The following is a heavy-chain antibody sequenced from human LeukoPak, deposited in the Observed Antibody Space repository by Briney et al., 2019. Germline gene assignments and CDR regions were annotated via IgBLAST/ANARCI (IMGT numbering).Heavy chain of an antibody. CDR2: INHSGST. J-gene: IGHJ4*02. CDR1: AGSFSGYY. V-gene: IGHV4-34*01. Sequence: SETLSLTCAVYAGSFSGYYWSWIRQPPGKGLEWIGEINHSGSTNYNPSLKSRVTISVDTSKNQFSLKLSSVTAADTAVYYCARHECGGSCYPEDYWGQGTLVTVSS. CDR3: ARHECGGSCYPEDY. D-gene: IGHD2-15*01.